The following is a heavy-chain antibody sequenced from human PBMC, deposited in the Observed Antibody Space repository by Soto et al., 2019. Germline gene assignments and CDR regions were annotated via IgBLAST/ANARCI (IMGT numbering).Heavy chain of an antibody. J-gene: IGHJ4*02. D-gene: IGHD2-15*01. Sequence: GGSLRLSCAASGFTFSRYWMSWVRQAPGKGLEWVANIKQDGSQKYYVDSVKGRFTISRDNAKNSLYLQMNSLRAEDTAVYYCARDLNKEGYCSGGSCYTFDYWGQGTLVTVSS. CDR1: GFTFSRYW. CDR2: IKQDGSQK. V-gene: IGHV3-7*01. CDR3: ARDLNKEGYCSGGSCYTFDY.